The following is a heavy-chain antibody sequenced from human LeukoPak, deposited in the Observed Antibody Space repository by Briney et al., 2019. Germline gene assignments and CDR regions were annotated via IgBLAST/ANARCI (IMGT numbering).Heavy chain of an antibody. CDR2: IYYSGSA. D-gene: IGHD6-25*01. Sequence: SETLSLTCTVSGGSISDYSWSWIRQPPGKGLEWIGNIYYSGSANHNPSLKSRVTISRDTSKNQFSLKLTSVTTADMAVYYCARAGGVKTAALDLDYWGQGTLVTVSS. CDR3: ARAGGVKTAALDLDY. V-gene: IGHV4-59*01. CDR1: GGSISDYS. J-gene: IGHJ4*02.